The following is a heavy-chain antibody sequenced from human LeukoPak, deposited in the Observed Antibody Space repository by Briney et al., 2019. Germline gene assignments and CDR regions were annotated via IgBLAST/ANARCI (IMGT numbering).Heavy chain of an antibody. CDR2: IIPIFGTA. V-gene: IGHV1-69*05. CDR3: ARYYSGYDSLWFDP. J-gene: IGHJ5*02. D-gene: IGHD5-12*01. Sequence: ASVKVSCKASGGTFSSYAISWVRQAPGQGREWMGGIIPIFGTANYAQKFQGRVTITTDESTSTAYMELSSLRSEDTAVYYCARYYSGYDSLWFDPWGQGTLVTVSS. CDR1: GGTFSSYA.